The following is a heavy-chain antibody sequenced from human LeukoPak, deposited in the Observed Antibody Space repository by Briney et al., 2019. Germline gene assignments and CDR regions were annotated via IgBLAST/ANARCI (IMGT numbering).Heavy chain of an antibody. CDR2: ISGSGGST. D-gene: IGHD3-16*01. V-gene: IGHV3-23*01. Sequence: GGSLRLSCAASGFTFSSYAMSWVRQAPGKGLEWVSAISGSGGSTYYADSVKGRFTISRDNSKNTLYLQMNSLRAEDTAVYYCAKASRRSGLIILYYFDYWGQGTLVTVSS. CDR1: GFTFSSYA. CDR3: AKASRRSGLIILYYFDY. J-gene: IGHJ4*02.